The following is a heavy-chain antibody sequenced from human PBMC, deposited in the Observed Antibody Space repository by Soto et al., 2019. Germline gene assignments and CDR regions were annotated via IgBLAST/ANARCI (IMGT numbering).Heavy chain of an antibody. CDR2: VYFNGKT. J-gene: IGHJ4*02. Sequence: QLQLQESGPGLVKPSETLSLTCNVSGVSISDTSYYWGWIRQPPGKGLEWIGTVYFNGKTFYNPSLKSRLTISVDRSKNQISLRLTSVTAADTAVYYCARQASYWGLGTLVAVSS. CDR1: GVSISDTSYY. V-gene: IGHV4-39*01. CDR3: ARQASY.